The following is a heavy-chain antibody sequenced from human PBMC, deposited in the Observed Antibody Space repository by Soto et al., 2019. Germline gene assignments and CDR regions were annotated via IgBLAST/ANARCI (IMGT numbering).Heavy chain of an antibody. V-gene: IGHV3-23*01. CDR1: GFTFYNYA. Sequence: EAQLLESGGGLVLPGGSLRLSCAVSGFTFYNYAMSWVRQPPGKGLEWVSSITSSGGSTYYADSVKGRLTISRDNSENPLYLQMNSRRAEDTAVYYCPKRKYGDYVGGFDRWGQGTLVTVSS. CDR2: ITSSGGST. D-gene: IGHD4-17*01. J-gene: IGHJ4*02. CDR3: PKRKYGDYVGGFDR.